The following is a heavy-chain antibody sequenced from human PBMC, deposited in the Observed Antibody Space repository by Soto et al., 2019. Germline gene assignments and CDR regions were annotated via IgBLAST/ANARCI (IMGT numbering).Heavy chain of an antibody. J-gene: IGHJ6*02. D-gene: IGHD1-7*01. CDR3: ARVITGTTFYYYYGMDV. Sequence: QVQLVQSGAEVKKPGASVKVSCKASGYTFTSYGINWVRQAPGQGLEWMGWISAYNGNTNYAQKLTGRVTMTTDTSTSTAYMELRSLRSDDTAVYYCARVITGTTFYYYYGMDVWGQGTTVTVSS. CDR2: ISAYNGNT. V-gene: IGHV1-18*01. CDR1: GYTFTSYG.